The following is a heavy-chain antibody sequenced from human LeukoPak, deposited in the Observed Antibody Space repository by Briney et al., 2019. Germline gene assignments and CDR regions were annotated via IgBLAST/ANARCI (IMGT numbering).Heavy chain of an antibody. J-gene: IGHJ4*02. D-gene: IGHD3-3*02. CDR2: IYHSGST. Sequence: PETLSLTCAVSGGSISSSNWWSWVRQPPGKGLEWIGEIYHSGSTNYNPSLKSRVTISVDKSKNQFSLKLSSVTAADTAVYYCASATSGTDIFAHYWGQGTLVTVSS. CDR3: ASATSGTDIFAHY. CDR1: GGSISSSNW. V-gene: IGHV4-4*03.